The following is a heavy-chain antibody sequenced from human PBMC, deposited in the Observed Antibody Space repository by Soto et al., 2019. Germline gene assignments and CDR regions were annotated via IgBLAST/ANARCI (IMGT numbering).Heavy chain of an antibody. CDR2: INAGNGNT. V-gene: IGHV1-3*01. CDR3: ATGYCSGGSCYAAFV. D-gene: IGHD2-15*01. CDR1: GYTFTSYA. Sequence: ASVKVSCKASGYTFTSYAMHWVRQAPGQRLEWMGWINAGNGNTKYSQKFQGRVTITRDTSASTAYMELSSLRSEDTAVYYCATGYCSGGSCYAAFVWGQGTLVPSPQ. J-gene: IGHJ4*02.